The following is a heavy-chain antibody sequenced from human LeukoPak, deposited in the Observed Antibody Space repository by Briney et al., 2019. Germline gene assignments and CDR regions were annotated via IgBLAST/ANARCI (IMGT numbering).Heavy chain of an antibody. CDR3: ARTAARRFDY. Sequence: ASVTVSCTASGYTFPSYFMHWVRQAPGQGLEWMGIINPTGGSTTYAQKFQGRVTMTRDTSMSTVYMELSSLRSDDTAVYYCARTAARRFDYWGQGTLVTVSS. CDR1: GYTFPSYF. CDR2: INPTGGST. J-gene: IGHJ4*02. D-gene: IGHD6-6*01. V-gene: IGHV1-46*01.